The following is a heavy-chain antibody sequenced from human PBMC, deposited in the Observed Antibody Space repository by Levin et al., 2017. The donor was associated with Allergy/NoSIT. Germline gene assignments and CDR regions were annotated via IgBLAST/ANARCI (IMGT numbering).Heavy chain of an antibody. Sequence: GGSLRLSCAASGFTFSHCGMTWVRQGPGKGLEWVSFISRDGTYIYYADSLKGRFTISRDDAKNSMYLQMNSLRVEDTALYFCARSSVVGSCSSTSCASFDLWGRGTLVSVSS. CDR1: GFTFSHCG. J-gene: IGHJ2*01. V-gene: IGHV3-21*06. CDR3: ARSSVVGSCSSTSCASFDL. CDR2: ISRDGTYI. D-gene: IGHD2-2*01.